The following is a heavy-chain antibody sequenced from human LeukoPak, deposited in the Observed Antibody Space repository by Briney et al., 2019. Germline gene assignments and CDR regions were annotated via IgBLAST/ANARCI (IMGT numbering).Heavy chain of an antibody. D-gene: IGHD3-10*01. Sequence: PGGSLRLSCAASGFTVSSDYMAWVRQAPGKGLDWVSIIYSGGNTYYADSVKGRSTISRDNSKNMLYLQMNNLRAEDTAVYYCARDAYRYENDGFFDNWGQGTLVTVSS. V-gene: IGHV3-53*01. J-gene: IGHJ4*02. CDR1: GFTVSSDY. CDR2: IYSGGNT. CDR3: ARDAYRYENDGFFDN.